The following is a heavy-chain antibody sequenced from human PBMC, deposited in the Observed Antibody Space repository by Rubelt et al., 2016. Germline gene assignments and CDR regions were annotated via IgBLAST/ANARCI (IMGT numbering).Heavy chain of an antibody. V-gene: IGHV2-5*02. Sequence: LVKPTQTLTLTCTFSGFSLSTSGVGVGWIRQPPGKALEWLALIYWDDDKRYSPSLKSRLTITKDTSKNQVVLTMTNMDPVDTASYYCSHRKIRGIVDCSSTSCYGEYSSSSGTFDYWGQGTLVTVSS. D-gene: IGHD2-2*01. CDR2: IYWDDDK. J-gene: IGHJ4*02. CDR3: SHRKIRGIVDCSSTSCYGEYSSSSGTFDY. CDR1: GFSLSTSGVG.